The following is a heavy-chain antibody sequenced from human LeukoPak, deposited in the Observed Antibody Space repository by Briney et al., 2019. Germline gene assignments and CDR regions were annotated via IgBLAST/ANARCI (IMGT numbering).Heavy chain of an antibody. CDR1: GFTFSSYS. CDR2: ISSSSSTI. D-gene: IGHD1-1*01. V-gene: IGHV3-48*04. Sequence: PGGSLRLSCAASGFTFSSYSMNWVRQAPGKGREWVSYISSSSSTIYYADSVKGRFTISRDNAKNSLYLQMNSLRAEDTAVYYCARGRGYNWNAGYWFDPWGQGTLVTVSS. J-gene: IGHJ5*02. CDR3: ARGRGYNWNAGYWFDP.